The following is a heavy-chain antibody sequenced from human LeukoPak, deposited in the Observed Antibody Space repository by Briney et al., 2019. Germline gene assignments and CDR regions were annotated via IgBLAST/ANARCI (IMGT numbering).Heavy chain of an antibody. CDR3: SRVGSWYSGVYFDY. D-gene: IGHD1-26*01. Sequence: SSGTLSLTCAVSGGSISSSNWWSGGRPPPGKGLEWIGEIYHSGSTNYNPSLKSRVTISVDKSKNQFSLKLSSVTAADTAVYYCSRVGSWYSGVYFDYWGQGTLVTVSS. V-gene: IGHV4-4*02. CDR2: IYHSGST. CDR1: GGSISSSNW. J-gene: IGHJ4*02.